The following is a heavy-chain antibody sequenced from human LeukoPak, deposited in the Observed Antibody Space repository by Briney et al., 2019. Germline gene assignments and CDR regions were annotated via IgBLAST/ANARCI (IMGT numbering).Heavy chain of an antibody. CDR1: GYTLSIYG. J-gene: IGHJ4*02. D-gene: IGHD4-23*01. CDR3: ARDYGGRDALAEY. Sequence: GASVKVSCKASGYTLSIYGISWVRKAPGQGLEWMGWISAYNGNTIYAQKLQGRLTMTTDTSTSTAYMELRSLRFDDTAVYYCARDYGGRDALAEYWGQGTLVTVSS. V-gene: IGHV1-18*01. CDR2: ISAYNGNT.